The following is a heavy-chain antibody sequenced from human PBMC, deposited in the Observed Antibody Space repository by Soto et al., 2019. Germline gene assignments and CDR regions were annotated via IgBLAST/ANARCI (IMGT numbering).Heavy chain of an antibody. CDR1: GFTFSSYA. Sequence: EVQLLESGGGLVQPGGSLRLSCAASGFTFSSYAMSWVRQAPVKGLEWVSAISGSGGSTYYADYVKGRFTISRDKSKNTLYLQMNSLRAEDTVVYDCATYMVRGAPSVYWGQGTLGTVSS. J-gene: IGHJ4*02. D-gene: IGHD3-10*01. CDR2: ISGSGGST. CDR3: ATYMVRGAPSVY. V-gene: IGHV3-23*01.